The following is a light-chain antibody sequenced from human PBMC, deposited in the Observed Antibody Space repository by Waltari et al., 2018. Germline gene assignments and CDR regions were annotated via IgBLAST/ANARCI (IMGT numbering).Light chain of an antibody. V-gene: IGKV4-1*01. J-gene: IGKJ4*01. CDR2: WAS. Sequence: DIVMTQSPDSLAVSPGERANLNCKSSQSFLYSANNKNYLAWYQQKPGQPPKLLIYWASTRESGVPDRFSGSGSGTDFTLTISSLQAEDVAVYYCQQYYSTPLTFGGGTKVEIK. CDR3: QQYYSTPLT. CDR1: QSFLYSANNKNY.